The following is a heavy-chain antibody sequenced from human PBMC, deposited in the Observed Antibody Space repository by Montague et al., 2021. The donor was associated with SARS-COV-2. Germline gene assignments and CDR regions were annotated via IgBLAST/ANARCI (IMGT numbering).Heavy chain of an antibody. CDR2: INHSGST. D-gene: IGHD3-22*01. CDR3: ARGPRITMIVVVITDLWFDP. V-gene: IGHV4-34*01. CDR1: GGSFSGYY. Sequence: SETLSLTCAVYGGSFSGYYWSWIRQPPGKGLEWIGEINHSGSTNYNPSLKSRVTISEDTSKNQFSLKLSSVTAADTAVYYCARGPRITMIVVVITDLWFDPWGQGTLVTVSS. J-gene: IGHJ5*02.